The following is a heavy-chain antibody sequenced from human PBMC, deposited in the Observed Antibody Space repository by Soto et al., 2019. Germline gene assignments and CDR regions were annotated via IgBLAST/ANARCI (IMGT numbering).Heavy chain of an antibody. CDR2: VSHDGRNT. J-gene: IGHJ4*02. D-gene: IGHD6-19*01. Sequence: GGSLRLSRAAPWFPFIDYALHLVPQGPGKGLEWVAVVSHDGRNTHYADSVKGRFTISRDSSKNTVSLEMTSLRAEDTAVYYCAKGGRQWLVTSDFNYWGQGALVTVSS. CDR3: AKGGRQWLVTSDFNY. CDR1: WFPFIDYA. V-gene: IGHV3-30*18.